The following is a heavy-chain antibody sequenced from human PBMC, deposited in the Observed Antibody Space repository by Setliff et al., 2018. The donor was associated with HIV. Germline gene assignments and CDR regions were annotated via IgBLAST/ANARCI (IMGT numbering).Heavy chain of an antibody. V-gene: IGHV1-2*02. CDR1: GYTFTDYY. CDR2: IKPNSGGT. D-gene: IGHD4-17*01. CDR3: ERDHGMWDYGGNFLLREYFHH. J-gene: IGHJ1*01. Sequence: GASVKVSCKASGYTFTDYYMHWVRQAPGQGLEWMGWIKPNSGGTNYAQKFQGRVTMTRDTSISTAYMDLSRLRSDDTAVYYCERDHGMWDYGGNFLLREYFHHWGQGTLVTVSS.